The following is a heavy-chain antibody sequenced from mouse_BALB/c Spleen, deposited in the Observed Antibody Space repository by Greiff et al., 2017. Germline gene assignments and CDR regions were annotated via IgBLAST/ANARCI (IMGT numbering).Heavy chain of an antibody. CDR3: NVSPYGNYYFDY. Sequence: VQLQQSGAELVRSGASVKLSCTASGFNIKDYYMHWVKQRPEQGLEWIGWIDPENGDTEYAPKFQGKATMTADTSSNTAYLQLSSLTSEDTAVYYCNVSPYGNYYFDYWGQGTTLTVSS. CDR1: GFNIKDYY. CDR2: IDPENGDT. V-gene: IGHV14-4*02. D-gene: IGHD2-1*01. J-gene: IGHJ2*01.